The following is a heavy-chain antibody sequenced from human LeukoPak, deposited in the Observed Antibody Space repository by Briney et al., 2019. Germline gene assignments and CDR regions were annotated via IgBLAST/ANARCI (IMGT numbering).Heavy chain of an antibody. Sequence: GGSLRLSCAASGFTFSGYSMNWVRQAPGKGLEWVANIKQDGSEKYYVDSVKGRFTISRDNAKNSLYLQMNSLRAEDTAVYYCARPDTAMVQFDYWGQGTLVTVSS. CDR1: GFTFSGYS. J-gene: IGHJ4*02. V-gene: IGHV3-7*01. CDR3: ARPDTAMVQFDY. D-gene: IGHD5-18*01. CDR2: IKQDGSEK.